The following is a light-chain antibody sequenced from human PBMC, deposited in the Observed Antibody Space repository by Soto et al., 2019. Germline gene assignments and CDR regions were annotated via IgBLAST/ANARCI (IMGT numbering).Light chain of an antibody. CDR3: QQRSNWPLT. CDR1: QSVTSY. Sequence: EIVLTQSPATLSLSPGERATLSCRASQSVTSYLAWYQQRPGQAPRFLIYDASSRATDIPARFSGSGSGTDFTLTISGLEPEDSAVYFCQQRSNWPLTFGGGTKVEIK. J-gene: IGKJ4*01. CDR2: DAS. V-gene: IGKV3-11*01.